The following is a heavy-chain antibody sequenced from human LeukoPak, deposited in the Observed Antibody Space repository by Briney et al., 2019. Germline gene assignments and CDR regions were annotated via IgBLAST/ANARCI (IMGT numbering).Heavy chain of an antibody. D-gene: IGHD4-17*01. J-gene: IGHJ4*02. CDR1: GFTFSSYA. Sequence: GGSLRLSCAASGFTFSSYAMSWVRQAPGKGLEWVSAISGSPGSTYYADSVKGRFTISRDNSKNTLYLQMNSLRAEDTAVYYCAKNPVTTIGPRYYDYWGQGTLVAVSS. CDR2: ISGSPGST. V-gene: IGHV3-23*01. CDR3: AKNPVTTIGPRYYDY.